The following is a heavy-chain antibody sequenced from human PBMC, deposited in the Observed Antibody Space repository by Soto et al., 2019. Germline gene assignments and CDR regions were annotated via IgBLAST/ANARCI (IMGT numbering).Heavy chain of an antibody. CDR1: GASISSYY. CDR3: VRQPNRPMAGDD. Sequence: SETLSLTCTVSGASISSYYWSWIRQPPGKGLEWIGYIYYSGSTHYNPSLKSRVTISVDTSKMQLSLNLASVTAADTAVYYCVRQPNRPMAGDDWGQGAQVTVSS. V-gene: IGHV4-59*08. D-gene: IGHD6-19*01. J-gene: IGHJ4*02. CDR2: IYYSGST.